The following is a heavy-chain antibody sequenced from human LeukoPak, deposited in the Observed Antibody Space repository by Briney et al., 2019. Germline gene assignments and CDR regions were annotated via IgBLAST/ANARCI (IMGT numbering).Heavy chain of an antibody. V-gene: IGHV4-59*01. D-gene: IGHD2-15*01. J-gene: IGHJ6*02. CDR2: IYYSGST. CDR3: ARGGSGGYYYYGMDV. Sequence: SETLSLTCTVSGGSIGSYYWSWIRQPPGKGLEWIGYIYYSGSTNYNPSLKSRVTISVDTSKNQFSLKLSSVTAADTAVYYCARGGSGGYYYYGMDVWGQGTTVTVSS. CDR1: GGSIGSYY.